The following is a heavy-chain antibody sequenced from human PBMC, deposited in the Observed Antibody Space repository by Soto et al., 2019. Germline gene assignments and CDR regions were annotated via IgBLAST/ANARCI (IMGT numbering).Heavy chain of an antibody. CDR2: VYHSGTT. V-gene: IGHV4-31*03. CDR3: AREGHSSWEWLDP. CDR1: GDPLIYGGYY. J-gene: IGHJ5*02. Sequence: QVQLQESGPGLVEPSQTLSLVCSVSGDPLIYGGYYWNWVSQSPGKALEWIGFVYHSGTTYYNPSLESRVKMAVDMSKNEFSLKLTSVTAADTATYYWAREGHSSWEWLDPWGQGILVTISS. D-gene: IGHD1-26*01.